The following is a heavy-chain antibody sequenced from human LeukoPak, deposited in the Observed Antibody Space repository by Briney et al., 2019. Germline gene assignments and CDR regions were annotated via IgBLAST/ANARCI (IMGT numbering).Heavy chain of an antibody. CDR2: IRSKANSYAT. CDR1: GFTFSGSA. CDR3: TRSSGWYLGRYYYYYYYMDV. Sequence: GGSLRLSCAASGFTFSGSAMHWVRQASGKGLEWVGRIRSKANSYATAYAASVKGRFTISRDDSKNTAYLQMNSLKAEDTAVYYCTRSSGWYLGRYYYYYYYMDVWGKGTTVTVSS. J-gene: IGHJ6*03. D-gene: IGHD6-19*01. V-gene: IGHV3-73*01.